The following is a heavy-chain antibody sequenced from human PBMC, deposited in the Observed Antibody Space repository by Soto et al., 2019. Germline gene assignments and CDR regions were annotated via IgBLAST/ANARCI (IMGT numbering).Heavy chain of an antibody. D-gene: IGHD6-19*01. CDR2: INHSGST. CDR1: GGSFSGYY. V-gene: IGHV4-34*01. J-gene: IGHJ4*02. Sequence: QVQLQQWGAGLLKPSETLSLTCAVYGGSFSGYYWSWIRQPPGKGLEWIGEINHSGSTNYNPSLKSRVTISVDTSKNQFSLKLSSVTAADTAVYYCARGRFGGLWLGAWIDYWGQGTLVTVSS. CDR3: ARGRFGGLWLGAWIDY.